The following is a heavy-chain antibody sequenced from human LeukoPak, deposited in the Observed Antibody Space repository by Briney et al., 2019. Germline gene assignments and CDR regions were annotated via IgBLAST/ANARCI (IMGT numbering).Heavy chain of an antibody. CDR3: ARAPLNFDWPYYFDY. CDR2: IYYSGST. V-gene: IGHV4-39*07. J-gene: IGHJ4*02. D-gene: IGHD3-9*01. Sequence: SETLSLTCTVSGGSISSSSYYWGWIRQPPGKGLEWIGSIYYSGSTYYNPSLKSRVTISVDTSKNQFSLKLSSVTAADTAVYYCARAPLNFDWPYYFDYWGQGTLVTVSS. CDR1: GGSISSSSYY.